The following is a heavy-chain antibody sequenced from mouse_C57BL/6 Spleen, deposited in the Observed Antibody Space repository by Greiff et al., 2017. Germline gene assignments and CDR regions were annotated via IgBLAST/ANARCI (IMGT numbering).Heavy chain of an antibody. V-gene: IGHV1-15*01. J-gene: IGHJ3*01. CDR1: GSPLPAFE. D-gene: IGHD1-1*01. CDR2: IEPETGGT. CDR3: TRRGSSY. Sequence: QVQLQQSGAGLLGPGPSVTRSCKASGSPLPAFEMHWVRQTPVHGLEWFGPIEPETGGTAYNQKFKGKAILTADKSSSTAYMELRSLTSEDSAVYYCTRRGSSYWGQGTLVTVSA.